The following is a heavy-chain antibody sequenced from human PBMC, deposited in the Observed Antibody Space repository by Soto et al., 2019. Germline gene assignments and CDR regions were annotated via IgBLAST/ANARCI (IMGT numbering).Heavy chain of an antibody. CDR3: AKGSSYGWGTENYYYYYMDV. CDR2: ISWNSGSI. V-gene: IGHV3-9*01. Sequence: GGSLRLSCAASGFTFDDYAMHWVRQAPGKGLEWVSGISWNSGSIGYADSVKGRFTISRANAKNSLYLQMNSLRAEDTALYYCAKGSSYGWGTENYYYYYMDVWGKGTTVTVSS. D-gene: IGHD3-10*01. CDR1: GFTFDDYA. J-gene: IGHJ6*03.